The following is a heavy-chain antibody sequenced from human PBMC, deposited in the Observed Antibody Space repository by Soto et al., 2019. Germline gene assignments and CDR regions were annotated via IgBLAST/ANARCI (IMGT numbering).Heavy chain of an antibody. CDR1: GYTFTSYY. D-gene: IGHD3-22*01. CDR2: INPSGGST. J-gene: IGHJ6*02. V-gene: IGHV1-46*01. CDR3: ARAGSNDSSDPFYYYYYGMDV. Sequence: ASVKVSCKASGYTFTSYYMHCVRQAPGQGLEWMGIINPSGGSTSYAQKFQGRVTMTRDTSTSTVYMELSSLRSEDTAVYYCARAGSNDSSDPFYYYYYGMDVWGQGTTVTVSS.